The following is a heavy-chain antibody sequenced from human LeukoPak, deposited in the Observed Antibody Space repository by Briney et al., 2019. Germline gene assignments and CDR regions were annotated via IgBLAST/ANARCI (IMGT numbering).Heavy chain of an antibody. CDR2: ISGSGVST. CDR3: AKDYCSGGSCYSSFDY. CDR1: GFTFSSYA. Sequence: GGSLRLSCAASGFTFSSYAMSWVRQAPGKGLEWVSAISGSGVSTYYADSVKGRFTISRDNSKNTLYLQMNSLRAEDTAVYYCAKDYCSGGSCYSSFDYWRQGALVTVSS. V-gene: IGHV3-23*01. D-gene: IGHD2-15*01. J-gene: IGHJ4*02.